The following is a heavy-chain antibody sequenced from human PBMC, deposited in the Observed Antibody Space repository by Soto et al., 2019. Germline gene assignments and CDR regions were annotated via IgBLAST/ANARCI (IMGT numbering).Heavy chain of an antibody. CDR2: ISYDGSNK. J-gene: IGHJ4*02. Sequence: QVQLVESGGGVVQPGRSLRLSCAASGFTFSSYAMHRVRQAPGKGLEWVAVISYDGSNKYYADSVKGRFTISRDNSKNTLYLQMNSLRAEDTAVYYCARQSSSWYGDYWGQGTLVTVSS. V-gene: IGHV3-30-3*01. CDR1: GFTFSSYA. CDR3: ARQSSSWYGDY. D-gene: IGHD6-13*01.